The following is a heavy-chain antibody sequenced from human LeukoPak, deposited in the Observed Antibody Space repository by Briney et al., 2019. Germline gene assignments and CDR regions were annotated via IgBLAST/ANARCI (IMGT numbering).Heavy chain of an antibody. D-gene: IGHD6-13*01. CDR3: AKARGSSWYEFDC. Sequence: GGSLRLSCAASGFTFNNYAMNWVRQAPGKGLEWVSAISNSGGSLYHADSVKGRFTISRDNFKNTLYLQMNSLRAEDTALYYCAKARGSSWYEFDCWGQGTLVTVSP. J-gene: IGHJ4*02. V-gene: IGHV3-23*01. CDR1: GFTFNNYA. CDR2: ISNSGGSL.